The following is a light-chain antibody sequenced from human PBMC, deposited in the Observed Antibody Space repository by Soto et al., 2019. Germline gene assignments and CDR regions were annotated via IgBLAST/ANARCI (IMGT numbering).Light chain of an antibody. J-gene: IGLJ3*02. CDR3: QSFDSSLGGSGV. Sequence: QAVVTQPPSVSGAPGQRVTISCTGSTSNIGAGYEVHWYQQVPGTAPKLLVSGHNNRPAEVPDRFFGSKSGTSASLTITGRLAEDEADYYCQSFDSSLGGSGVFGGGTKLTVL. CDR2: GHN. V-gene: IGLV1-40*01. CDR1: TSNIGAGYE.